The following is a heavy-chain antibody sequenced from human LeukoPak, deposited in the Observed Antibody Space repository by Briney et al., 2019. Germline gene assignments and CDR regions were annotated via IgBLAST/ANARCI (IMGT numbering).Heavy chain of an antibody. J-gene: IGHJ4*02. CDR2: ISSSGSTI. CDR3: ARVDPDYGGSSGIDY. CDR1: GFTFSSYE. Sequence: PGGSLRLSCAASGFTFSSYEMNWVRQAPGKGLEWVSYISSSGSTIYYADSVKGRFTISRDNAKNSLYLQMNSLRAEDTAVYYCARVDPDYGGSSGIDYWGQGTLVTVSS. D-gene: IGHD4-23*01. V-gene: IGHV3-48*03.